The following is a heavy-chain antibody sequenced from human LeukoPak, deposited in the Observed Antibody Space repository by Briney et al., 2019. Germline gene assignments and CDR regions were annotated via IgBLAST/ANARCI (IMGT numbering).Heavy chain of an antibody. CDR3: ATPQMSYYGSGTHYSYYYVDV. CDR1: RGAFTRAA. V-gene: IGHV1-69*13. CDR2: VLPLSATA. Sequence: SVKVSCKASRGAFTRAAVSWVRQAPGQGLEWMGGVLPLSATANYAQKFQGRVTITADESTNTAYMELNSLTFQDTAVYYCATPQMSYYGSGTHYSYYYVDVWGRGTAVTVSS. D-gene: IGHD3-10*01. J-gene: IGHJ6*03.